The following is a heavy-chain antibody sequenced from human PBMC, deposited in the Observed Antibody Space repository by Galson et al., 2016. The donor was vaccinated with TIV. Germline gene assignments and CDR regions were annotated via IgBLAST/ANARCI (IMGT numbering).Heavy chain of an antibody. CDR3: ATDRNTALDTYSYYYGMDV. V-gene: IGHV1-69*13. D-gene: IGHD5-18*01. J-gene: IGHJ6*02. CDR1: GGTFSSYV. Sequence: SVKVSCKASGGTFSSYVFNWVRLAPGQGLEWMGGIIPLFRTTNYAQKFQGRVTITADESTSSAYMELSSLRSEDTAVYYCATDRNTALDTYSYYYGMDVWGQGTTVTVSS. CDR2: IIPLFRTT.